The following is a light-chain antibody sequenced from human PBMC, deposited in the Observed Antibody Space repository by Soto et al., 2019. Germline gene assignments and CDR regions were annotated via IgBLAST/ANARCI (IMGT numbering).Light chain of an antibody. CDR1: QSISSN. V-gene: IGKV3-15*01. Sequence: DIVLTQSAGTPSLSPGDRATLSCWASQSISSNLTWYQQKPGKAPRFLIYGASTRATGIPARFRGSGSGTEFTLTIDSLQSEDSAAYYCQQYNNWPLTFGQGTRLEIK. J-gene: IGKJ5*01. CDR2: GAS. CDR3: QQYNNWPLT.